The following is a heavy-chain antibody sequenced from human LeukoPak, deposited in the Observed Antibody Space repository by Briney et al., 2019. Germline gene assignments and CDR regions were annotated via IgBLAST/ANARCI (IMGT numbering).Heavy chain of an antibody. D-gene: IGHD3-10*01. CDR2: IYPGDSDT. CDR3: ARHNGETYGSGSYKDY. CDR1: GYSFTSYW. V-gene: IGHV5-51*01. J-gene: IGHJ4*02. Sequence: GESLKISCKGSGYSFTSYWIGWVRQMPGKGLEWMGIIYPGDSDTRYSPSFQGQVTISADKSISTAYLQWSSLKASDTAMYYCARHNGETYGSGSYKDYWGQGTLVTVSS.